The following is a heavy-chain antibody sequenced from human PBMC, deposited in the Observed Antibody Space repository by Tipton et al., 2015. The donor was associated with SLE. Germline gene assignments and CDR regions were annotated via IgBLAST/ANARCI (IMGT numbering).Heavy chain of an antibody. CDR3: ARIYYGDYFDY. CDR1: GGSISSYY. CDR2: INHSGST. D-gene: IGHD4-17*01. Sequence: TLSLTCTVSGGSISSYYWSWIRQPPGKGLEWIGEINHSGSTNYNPSLKSRVTISVDTSKNQFSLKLSSVTAADTAVYYRARIYYGDYFDYWGQGTLVTVSS. J-gene: IGHJ4*02. V-gene: IGHV4-34*01.